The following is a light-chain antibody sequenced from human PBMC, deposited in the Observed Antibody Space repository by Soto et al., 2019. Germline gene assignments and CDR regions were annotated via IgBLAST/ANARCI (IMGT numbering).Light chain of an antibody. CDR1: SSDVGSYTY. V-gene: IGLV2-14*01. CDR3: SSYTRSSTLYV. Sequence: QSALTPPASVSGAPRPSITISCTVASSDVGSYTYVSWYQQHPGKTPKLMIDEVNNRPSGVSNRFSGSKSGNTASLTISGLQAEDEADYYCSSYTRSSTLYVFGTGTKVTVL. J-gene: IGLJ1*01. CDR2: EVN.